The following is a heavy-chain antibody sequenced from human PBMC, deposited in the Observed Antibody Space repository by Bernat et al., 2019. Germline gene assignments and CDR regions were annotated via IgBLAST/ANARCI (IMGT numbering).Heavy chain of an antibody. V-gene: IGHV3-21*05. CDR3: ARDPADSLNRNWCGP. Sequence: EMQLVESGGGLVKPGGSLRLSCTASGFTFSDFSMNWVRQAPGKGLEWLSYISRISSHIYYADSVKGRFTISRDNAKSTLYLQMNRLRADDTAVYYCARDPADSLNRNWCGPWGQGTLVTVSS. CDR2: ISRISSHI. D-gene: IGHD6-13*01. CDR1: GFTFSDFS. J-gene: IGHJ5*02.